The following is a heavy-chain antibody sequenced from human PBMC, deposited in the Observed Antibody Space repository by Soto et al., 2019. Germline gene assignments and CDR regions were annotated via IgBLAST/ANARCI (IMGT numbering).Heavy chain of an antibody. CDR3: AGGRSTTVGGDDYYYYMDV. D-gene: IGHD3-10*01. CDR2: IIPILGIA. V-gene: IGHV1-69*02. Sequence: QVQLVQSGAEVKKPGSSVKVSCKASGGTFSSYTISWVRQAPGQGLEWMGRIIPILGIANYAQKFQGRVTMTAEESSRSTDKELRSRRREEKAVDYCAGGRSTTVGGDDYYYYMDVWGKGTTVTVSS. J-gene: IGHJ6*03. CDR1: GGTFSSYT.